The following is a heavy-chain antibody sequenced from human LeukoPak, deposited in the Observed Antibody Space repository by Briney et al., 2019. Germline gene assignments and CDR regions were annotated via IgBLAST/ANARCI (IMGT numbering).Heavy chain of an antibody. D-gene: IGHD2-8*01. V-gene: IGHV3-11*04. J-gene: IGHJ4*02. CDR1: GFTFSDYY. CDR2: ISSSGSTI. Sequence: GGSLRLSCVASGFTFSDYYLSWIRQAPGKGLEWVSYISSSGSTIYYADSVKGRFTISRDDAKNSLYLQVNSLRADDTAVYYCARDRMGPFDYWGQGTPVTVSS. CDR3: ARDRMGPFDY.